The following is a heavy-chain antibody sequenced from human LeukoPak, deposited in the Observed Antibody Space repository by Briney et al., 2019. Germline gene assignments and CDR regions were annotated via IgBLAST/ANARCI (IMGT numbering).Heavy chain of an antibody. CDR2: INPNSGGT. J-gene: IGHJ6*03. D-gene: IGHD6-13*01. V-gene: IGHV1-2*02. CDR3: ARVHSSSWNYYYYYYMDV. Sequence: ASVKVSCKASGYTFTGYYMHWVRQAPGQGLEWMGWINPNSGGTNYAQKFQGRVTMTRDTSISTAYMELSRLRSDDTAVYYCARVHSSSWNYYYYYYMDVWGKGTTVTVSS. CDR1: GYTFTGYY.